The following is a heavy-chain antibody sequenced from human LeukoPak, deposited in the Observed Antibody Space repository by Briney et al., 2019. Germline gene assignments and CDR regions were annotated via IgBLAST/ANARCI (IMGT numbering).Heavy chain of an antibody. CDR1: GFTFSSYG. Sequence: GGSLRLSCAASGFTFSSYGMHWVRQAPGKGLEWVAMIWHDGSVEEYAASVKGRFTISRDNSRDTLFLQMNRLRDDDTAVYYCAKEGDRFRGYLDAWGKGTTVTVSS. D-gene: IGHD3-16*01. CDR3: AKEGDRFRGYLDA. V-gene: IGHV3-33*06. CDR2: IWHDGSVE. J-gene: IGHJ6*03.